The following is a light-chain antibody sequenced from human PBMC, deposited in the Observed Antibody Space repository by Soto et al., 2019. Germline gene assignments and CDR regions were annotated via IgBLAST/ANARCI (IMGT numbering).Light chain of an antibody. CDR3: QQRLNWPLT. J-gene: IGKJ4*01. Sequence: EVVLTQSPATLSLSPEERATLSCRASQSVSSFFAWYQQKRGQAPRLLIYDAFKRATSIPARLSGSGSGTDFTLTISSLEPEDFAVYYCQQRLNWPLTFGGGTTVEIK. V-gene: IGKV3-11*01. CDR1: QSVSSF. CDR2: DAF.